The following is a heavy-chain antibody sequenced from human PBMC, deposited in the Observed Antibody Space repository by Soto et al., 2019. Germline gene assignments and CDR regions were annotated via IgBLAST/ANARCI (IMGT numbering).Heavy chain of an antibody. Sequence: QLQLQESGPGLVKPSETLSLTCTVSGGSMTSSSYYWGWIRQPPGKGLEWIGRMYYSGSTYYNPSLKSRVTISVDTSKNRFSLRLSSVTAADTAVYYCARHTPRGWGIWEAFEMWGQGTRVTVSP. D-gene: IGHD3-16*01. J-gene: IGHJ3*02. CDR3: ARHTPRGWGIWEAFEM. V-gene: IGHV4-39*01. CDR2: MYYSGST. CDR1: GGSMTSSSYY.